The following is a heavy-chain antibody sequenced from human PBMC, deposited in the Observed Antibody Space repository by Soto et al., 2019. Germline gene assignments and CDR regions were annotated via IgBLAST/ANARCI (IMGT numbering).Heavy chain of an antibody. D-gene: IGHD2-2*01. CDR2: IDPSDSYN. Sequence: GESLKISCKGSGYSFTNYWINWVRQMPGKGLEWMGRIDPSDSYNNYSPSFQGHVTISADKSFSTAYLQWSSLMASDSAIYYCARRGLTPGSYGLDVWGQGTTVTVSS. CDR1: GYSFTNYW. V-gene: IGHV5-10-1*01. CDR3: ARRGLTPGSYGLDV. J-gene: IGHJ6*02.